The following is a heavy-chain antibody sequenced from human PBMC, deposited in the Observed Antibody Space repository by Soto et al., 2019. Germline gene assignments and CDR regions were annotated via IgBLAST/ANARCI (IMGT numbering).Heavy chain of an antibody. CDR3: TIGGIVGATNDY. Sequence: GGSLRLSCAASGVPFSDHYMEWVRQAPGKGLEWVARSRNKANSYTTEYAASVKGRFTISRDDSKRSLYLQMNSLRTEDTAVYYCTIGGIVGATNDYWGQGTLVTVSS. V-gene: IGHV3-72*01. CDR1: GVPFSDHY. CDR2: SRNKANSYTT. D-gene: IGHD1-26*01. J-gene: IGHJ4*02.